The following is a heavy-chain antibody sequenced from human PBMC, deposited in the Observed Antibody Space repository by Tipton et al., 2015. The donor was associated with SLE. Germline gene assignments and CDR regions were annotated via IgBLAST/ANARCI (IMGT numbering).Heavy chain of an antibody. J-gene: IGHJ3*02. D-gene: IGHD3-22*01. CDR2: IWYDGSNK. CDR3: AKRYDSSGYLAFDI. Sequence: SLRLSCAASGFTFSSYGMHWVRPAPGKGLEWVAAIWYDGSNKYYADSVKGRFTISRDNSKNTLYLQMNSLRAEDTAVYYCAKRYDSSGYLAFDIWGQGTMVTVSS. V-gene: IGHV3-30*18. CDR1: GFTFSSYG.